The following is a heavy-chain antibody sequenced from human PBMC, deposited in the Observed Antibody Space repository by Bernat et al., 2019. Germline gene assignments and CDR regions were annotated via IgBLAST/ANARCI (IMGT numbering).Heavy chain of an antibody. CDR2: ISANNGNT. Sequence: QVQLVQSGAEVKKPGASVKVSCKASGYTFTSYGISWVRQAPGQGLEWMGWISANNGNTNYAQELQGRVIITTNTSTSTAYMGLRSLRSDDTAVFYCARTMLNWNCFNYYGMDVWGQGTTVTVSS. CDR3: ARTMLNWNCFNYYGMDV. V-gene: IGHV1-18*01. D-gene: IGHD1-7*01. CDR1: GYTFTSYG. J-gene: IGHJ6*02.